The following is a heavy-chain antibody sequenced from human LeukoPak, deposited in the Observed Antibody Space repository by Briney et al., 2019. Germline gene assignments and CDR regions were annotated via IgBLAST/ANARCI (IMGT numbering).Heavy chain of an antibody. Sequence: GGSLRLSCAASGFTFSHYWMTWVRQAPGKGLEWVANIKQDGSEKYYVDSVKGRFTISRDYAKNSLYLQMDSLRAEDTAVYYCVRLRRNSDSSGYYYYYDYWGQGTLVTVSS. CDR1: GFTFSHYW. V-gene: IGHV3-7*01. D-gene: IGHD3-22*01. CDR2: IKQDGSEK. CDR3: VRLRRNSDSSGYYYYYDY. J-gene: IGHJ4*02.